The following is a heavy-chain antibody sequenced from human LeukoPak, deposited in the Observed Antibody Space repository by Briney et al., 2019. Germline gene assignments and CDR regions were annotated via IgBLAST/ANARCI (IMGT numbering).Heavy chain of an antibody. D-gene: IGHD6-13*01. CDR3: ARISSSNWYNERGAFDV. Sequence: PSETLSLTCIVSGSSITTDYYWGWIRQPPGKGLEWIGFVYYTGSTNYSPSLKSRVTISVDTSKNQFSLKLRSVTAADTAVYYCARISSSNWYNERGAFDVWGQGTMVTVSS. J-gene: IGHJ3*01. CDR2: VYYTGST. V-gene: IGHV4-38-2*02. CDR1: GSSITTDYY.